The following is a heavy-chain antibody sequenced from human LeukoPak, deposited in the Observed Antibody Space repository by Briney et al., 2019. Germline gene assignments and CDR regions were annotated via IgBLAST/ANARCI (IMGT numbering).Heavy chain of an antibody. V-gene: IGHV4-30-4*01. CDR2: IYYSGST. CDR1: GGSISSGDYY. D-gene: IGHD4-17*01. CDR3: ARGSRRDGDFWYFDC. J-gene: IGHJ4*02. Sequence: SQTLSLTCTVSGGSISSGDYYWSWIRQPPGKGLEWIGYIYYSGSTYYNPSLKSRVTISVDTSKNQFSLKLSSVTAADTAVYYCARGSRRDGDFWYFDCWGQGTLVTVSS.